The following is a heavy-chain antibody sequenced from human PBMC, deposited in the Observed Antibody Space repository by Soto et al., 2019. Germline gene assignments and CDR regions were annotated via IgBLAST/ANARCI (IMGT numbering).Heavy chain of an antibody. D-gene: IGHD1-26*01. CDR3: AKGSLDYSAWVDN. Sequence: EVQLLESGGGLVQPGGSLRLSCAASGFSFSSYAMVWVRQAPGKGLEWVSVISARGGSLYFADAVKGRFTISRDNTKNVLSLEMNSLRAEATATYCCAKGSLDYSAWVDNWGQGTMVVVSS. J-gene: IGHJ4*02. CDR2: ISARGGSL. V-gene: IGHV3-23*01. CDR1: GFSFSSYA.